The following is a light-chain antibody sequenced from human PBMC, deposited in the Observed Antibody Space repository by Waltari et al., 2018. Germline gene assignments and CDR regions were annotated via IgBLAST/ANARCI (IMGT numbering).Light chain of an antibody. CDR2: EAS. Sequence: DIQMTQSTSTLSASVGDRVTIPCRASQSVTKWVSWYQQKPGKAPELLIYEASRLQRGLPSRFSGSGSATEFTLTISSLQPDDFTTYYCQQYNSYWTFGQGTKVEMK. J-gene: IGKJ1*01. CDR3: QQYNSYWT. V-gene: IGKV1-5*03. CDR1: QSVTKW.